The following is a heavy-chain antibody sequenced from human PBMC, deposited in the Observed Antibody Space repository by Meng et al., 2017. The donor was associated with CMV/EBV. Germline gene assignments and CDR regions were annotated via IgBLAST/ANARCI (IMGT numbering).Heavy chain of an antibody. V-gene: IGHV4-4*07. D-gene: IGHD6-19*01. CDR2: IYTSGST. CDR1: GGSTSSYY. CDR3: ARDSSGWYPHFDY. J-gene: IGHJ4*02. Sequence: QGQLQGSGQGLVNPSETLSPTCTVSGGSTSSYYWSLIRQPAGKGLEWIGRIYTSGSTNYNPSLKSRVTMSVDTSKNQFSLKLSSVTAADTAVYYCARDSSGWYPHFDYWGQGTLVTVSS.